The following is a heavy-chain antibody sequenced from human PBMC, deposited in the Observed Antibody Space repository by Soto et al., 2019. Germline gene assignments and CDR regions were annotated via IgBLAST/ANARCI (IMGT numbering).Heavy chain of an antibody. CDR1: GGTFSSYT. CDR3: ARDPPTGWLRFGNWFDP. CDR2: IIPILGIA. V-gene: IGHV1-69*04. Sequence: EASVKVSCKASGGTFSSYTISWVRQAPGQGLEWMGRIIPILGIANYAQKFQGRVTITADKSTSTAYMELSSLRSEDTAVYYCARDPPTGWLRFGNWFDPWGQGTLVTVSS. J-gene: IGHJ5*02. D-gene: IGHD5-12*01.